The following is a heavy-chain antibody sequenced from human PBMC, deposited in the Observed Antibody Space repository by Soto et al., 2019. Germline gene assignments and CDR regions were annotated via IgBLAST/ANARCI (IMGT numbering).Heavy chain of an antibody. CDR3: ARAECSSPDCLTAYYSYGLDV. CDR2: INTAGSNK. J-gene: IGHJ6*02. V-gene: IGHV3-48*03. Sequence: GGSLRLSCAASGFTFSNFEMHWVRQAPGKGLEWVSYINTAGSNKYYAESVKGRFTISRDNARNSLFLQMNSLRAEDTAVYYCARAECSSPDCLTAYYSYGLDVWGQGSTVTVSS. D-gene: IGHD3-9*01. CDR1: GFTFSNFE.